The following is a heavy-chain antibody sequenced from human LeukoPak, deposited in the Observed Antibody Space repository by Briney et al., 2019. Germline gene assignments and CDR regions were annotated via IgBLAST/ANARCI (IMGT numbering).Heavy chain of an antibody. J-gene: IGHJ4*02. CDR1: GFTFSSYW. D-gene: IGHD6-19*01. CDR3: ARSSTQYSSGWYGLDY. V-gene: IGHV3-74*01. Sequence: GGSLRLSCAASGFTFSSYWMHWVRQAPGKGLVWVSRVNSDGSSTTYADSVKGRFTISRDNAKNTLYLQMNSLRAEDTAVYYCARSSTQYSSGWYGLDYWGQGTLVTVSS. CDR2: VNSDGSST.